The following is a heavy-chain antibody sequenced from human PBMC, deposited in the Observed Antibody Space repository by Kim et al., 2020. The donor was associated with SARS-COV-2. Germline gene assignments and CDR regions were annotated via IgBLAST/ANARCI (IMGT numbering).Heavy chain of an antibody. Sequence: GGSLRLSCAASGFTFSSYAMSWVRQAPGKGLEWVSAISGSGGSTYYADSVKGRFTISRDNSKNTLYLQMNSLRAEDTAVYYCAKDPHQVVTPNVFDYWGQGTLVTVSS. J-gene: IGHJ4*02. CDR3: AKDPHQVVTPNVFDY. CDR1: GFTFSSYA. CDR2: ISGSGGST. D-gene: IGHD2-15*01. V-gene: IGHV3-23*01.